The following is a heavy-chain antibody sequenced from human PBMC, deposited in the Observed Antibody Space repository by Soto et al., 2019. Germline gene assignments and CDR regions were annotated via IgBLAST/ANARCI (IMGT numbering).Heavy chain of an antibody. CDR2: IVVGSGNT. J-gene: IGHJ5*02. V-gene: IGHV1-58*01. CDR1: GFTFTSSA. D-gene: IGHD3-10*01. CDR3: AAETVLLWFGESLGFDP. Sequence: QMQLVQSGAEVKKPGTSVKVSCKASGFTFTSSAVQWVRQARGQRLEWIGWIVVGSGNTNYAQKFQERVTITKDMSTSAAYMELSSLRSEDTAVYYCAAETVLLWFGESLGFDPWGQGTLVTVSS.